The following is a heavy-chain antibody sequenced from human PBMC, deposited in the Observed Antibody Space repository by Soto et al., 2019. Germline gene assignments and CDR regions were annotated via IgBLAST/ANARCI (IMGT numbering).Heavy chain of an antibody. Sequence: QVQLVQSGAEVKKPGASVKVSCKASGYTFTSYGISWVRQAPGQGLEWMGWISAYNGNTNYAQKLQGRVTMTTDTSTSTAYMELRSLRSDDTAVYYCARDRSVRRFLEWLGPHDAFAIWGQGTMVTVSS. CDR3: ARDRSVRRFLEWLGPHDAFAI. CDR1: GYTFTSYG. J-gene: IGHJ3*02. V-gene: IGHV1-18*01. CDR2: ISAYNGNT. D-gene: IGHD3-3*01.